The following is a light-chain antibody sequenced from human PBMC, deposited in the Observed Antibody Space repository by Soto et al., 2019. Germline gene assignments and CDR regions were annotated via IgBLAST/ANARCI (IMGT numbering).Light chain of an antibody. V-gene: IGLV2-14*01. J-gene: IGLJ1*01. CDR1: SSDVGGYNY. CDR2: DVS. CDR3: SSYTTSNTRQIV. Sequence: QSSLTQPASVSGPPGQSITISCTGTSSDVGGYNYVSWYQQHPGKAPKFMIYDVSNRPSGVSNRFSGSKSGNTASLTISGLQAVDEADYYCSSYTTSNTRQIVFGTGTQ.